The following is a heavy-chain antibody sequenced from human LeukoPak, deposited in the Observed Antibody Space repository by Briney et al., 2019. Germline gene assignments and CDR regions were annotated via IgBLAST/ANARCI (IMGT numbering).Heavy chain of an antibody. CDR2: ISGSGGST. CDR3: AKDYKSAIRYYDSSGYYYASFDY. D-gene: IGHD3-22*01. V-gene: IGHV3-23*01. Sequence: PGGSLRLSCAASGFTFSSYAMSWVRQAPGKGLEWVSAISGSGGSTYYADSVKGRFTISRDNSKNTLYLQMNSLRAEDTAVYYCAKDYKSAIRYYDSSGYYYASFDYWGQGTLVTVSS. J-gene: IGHJ4*02. CDR1: GFTFSSYA.